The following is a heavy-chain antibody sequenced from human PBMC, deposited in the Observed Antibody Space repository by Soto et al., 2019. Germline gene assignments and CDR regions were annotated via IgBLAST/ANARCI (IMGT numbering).Heavy chain of an antibody. CDR3: ATFQGHYYGSESSELFVYGLDL. Sequence: QGQLVESGGGVVQPGRSLRLSCEASGFSFRESAMHWVRQAPGKGLEWVAVDGAKKFYVESVKGRFSVSRDNSKNTLYLEMNSLRGEDTAVYYCATFQGHYYGSESSELFVYGLDLWGQGTTVTVSS. CDR2: DGAKK. J-gene: IGHJ6*02. V-gene: IGHV3-33*08. CDR1: GFSFRESA. D-gene: IGHD3-10*01.